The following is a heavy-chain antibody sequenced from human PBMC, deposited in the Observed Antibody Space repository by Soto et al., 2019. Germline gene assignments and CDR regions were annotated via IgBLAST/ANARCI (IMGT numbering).Heavy chain of an antibody. CDR3: ARGGYNSGWFDP. J-gene: IGHJ5*02. D-gene: IGHD5-12*01. Sequence: SETLSLTCAVYGGSFSGYYWSWIRQPPGKGLEWIGEINHSGSTNYSSSLKSRVTISVDTSKNQFSLKLSSVTAADTAVYYCARGGYNSGWFDPWGQGTLVTVSS. CDR1: GGSFSGYY. V-gene: IGHV4-34*01. CDR2: INHSGST.